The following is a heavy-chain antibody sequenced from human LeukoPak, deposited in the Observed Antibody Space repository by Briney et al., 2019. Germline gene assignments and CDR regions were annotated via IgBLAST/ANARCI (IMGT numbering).Heavy chain of an antibody. J-gene: IGHJ4*02. CDR2: IHFSGST. Sequence: PSQTLSLTCTVSGGSISSGDYYWSWIRQPPGKGLEWIGYIHFSGSTNYNPSLKSRVAISVDTSKNQFSLKLTSVTAADTAVYYCATRSSSLYPFDYWGQGTLVTVSS. D-gene: IGHD6-13*01. CDR3: ATRSSSLYPFDY. CDR1: GGSISSGDYY. V-gene: IGHV4-30-4*01.